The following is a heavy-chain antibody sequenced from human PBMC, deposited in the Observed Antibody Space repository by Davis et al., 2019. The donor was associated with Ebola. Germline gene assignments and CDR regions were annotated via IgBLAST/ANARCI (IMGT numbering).Heavy chain of an antibody. CDR1: GDTFTNYV. D-gene: IGHD2-15*01. CDR3: ARGVATDRGGPYFDH. J-gene: IGHJ4*02. Sequence: SVNASCKTSGDTFTNYVITWVRQAPGQGLEWMGGIIFGVPNYAQKFEGRVTITADKSTTTAYMELTSLTSDDTAIYYCARGVATDRGGPYFDHWGQGTLLTVSS. CDR2: IIFGVP. V-gene: IGHV1-69*10.